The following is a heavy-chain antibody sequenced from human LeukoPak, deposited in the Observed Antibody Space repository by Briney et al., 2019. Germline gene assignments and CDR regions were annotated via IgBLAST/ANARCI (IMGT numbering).Heavy chain of an antibody. D-gene: IGHD3-22*01. V-gene: IGHV4-59*01. J-gene: IGHJ4*02. CDR1: GGSISSYY. CDR3: ARALSYYDSSVGY. Sequence: PSETLSLTCTVSGGSISSYYWSWIRQPPGKGLEWIGYIYYSGSTNYNPSLKSRVTTSVDTSKNQFSLKLSSVTAADTAVYYCARALSYYDSSVGYWGQGTLVTVSS. CDR2: IYYSGST.